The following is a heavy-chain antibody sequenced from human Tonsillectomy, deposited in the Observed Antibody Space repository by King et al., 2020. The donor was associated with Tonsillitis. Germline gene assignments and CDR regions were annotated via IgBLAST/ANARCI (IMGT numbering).Heavy chain of an antibody. V-gene: IGHV4-30-4*01. CDR2: IYYSGST. Sequence: VQLQESGPGLVKPSQTLSLTCTVSGGSISSGDYYWSWIRQPPGKGLEWIGYIYYSGSTYYNPSLKSRVTISVDTSKNQFSLKLSSVTAADTAVYYCASAAYCGGDCYWGAFDIWGQGTMVTVSS. CDR1: GGSISSGDYY. CDR3: ASAAYCGGDCYWGAFDI. J-gene: IGHJ3*02. D-gene: IGHD2-21*02.